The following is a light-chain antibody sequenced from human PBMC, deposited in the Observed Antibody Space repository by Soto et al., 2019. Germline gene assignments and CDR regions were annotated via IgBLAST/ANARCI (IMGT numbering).Light chain of an antibody. J-gene: IGLJ3*02. Sequence: QSVLTQPRSVSGSPGQSVTISCTGTSSDVGGYNYVSWYQQHPGKAPKLVIYDVSKRPSGVPDRFSGSKSGNTASLTISGIQAEDEADYYCCSYAGTSLWVFGGGTKLTVL. CDR1: SSDVGGYNY. CDR3: CSYAGTSLWV. V-gene: IGLV2-11*01. CDR2: DVS.